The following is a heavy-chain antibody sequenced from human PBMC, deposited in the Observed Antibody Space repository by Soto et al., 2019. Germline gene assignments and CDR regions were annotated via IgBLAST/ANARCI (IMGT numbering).Heavy chain of an antibody. V-gene: IGHV3-23*01. J-gene: IGHJ1*01. CDR3: ASRGWIMILPFQH. Sequence: EVQLLESGGGLVQPGGSLRLSCAASGFTFSSYAMSWVRQAPGKGLEWVSAISSSGGSTYYADSVKGRFTISRDNSKNTLYLQMNSLRAEDTAVYYCASRGWIMILPFQHWGQGTLVTVSS. D-gene: IGHD3-16*01. CDR1: GFTFSSYA. CDR2: ISSSGGST.